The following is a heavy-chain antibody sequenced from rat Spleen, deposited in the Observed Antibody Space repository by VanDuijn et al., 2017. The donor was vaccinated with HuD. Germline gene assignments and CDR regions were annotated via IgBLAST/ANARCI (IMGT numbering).Heavy chain of an antibody. CDR3: ARYYSSLYYFDY. CDR2: ISYSGST. J-gene: IGHJ2*01. Sequence: EVQLQESGPGLVKPSQSLSLTCSVTGYSITSNYWGWIRKFPGNKMEWMGYISYSGSTGYNPSLKSRISITRDTSKNQLFLQLNSVTTEDTATYYCARYYSSLYYFDYWGQGVMVTVSS. D-gene: IGHD1-2*01. CDR1: GYSITSNY. V-gene: IGHV3-1*01.